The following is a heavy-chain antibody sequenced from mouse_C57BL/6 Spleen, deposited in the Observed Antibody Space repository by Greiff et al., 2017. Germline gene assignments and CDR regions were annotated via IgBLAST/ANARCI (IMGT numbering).Heavy chain of an antibody. Sequence: VQLQQPGAELVKPGASVKMSCKASGYTFTSYWITWVKQRPGQGLEWIGDIYPGSGSTNYKEKFKSKATLTVDTSSSTAYMQLSSLTSEDSAVYYGASPLTGTSAMDYWGQGTSVTVSA. V-gene: IGHV1-55*01. CDR3: ASPLTGTSAMDY. CDR1: GYTFTSYW. J-gene: IGHJ4*01. CDR2: IYPGSGST. D-gene: IGHD4-1*01.